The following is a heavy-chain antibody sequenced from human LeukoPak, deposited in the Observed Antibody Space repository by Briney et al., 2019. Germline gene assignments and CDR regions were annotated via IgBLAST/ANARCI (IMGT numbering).Heavy chain of an antibody. J-gene: IGHJ6*02. D-gene: IGHD6-13*01. CDR3: ARDRTIGYTGYYYGMDV. CDR2: IYSGGST. CDR1: GFTVSSNY. Sequence: GGSLRLSCAASGFTVSSNYMSWVRQAPGKGLEWVSVIYSGGSTYYADSVKGRFPISRDNSKNTLYLQMNSLRAEDTAVYYCARDRTIGYTGYYYGMDVWGQGTTVTVSS. V-gene: IGHV3-66*01.